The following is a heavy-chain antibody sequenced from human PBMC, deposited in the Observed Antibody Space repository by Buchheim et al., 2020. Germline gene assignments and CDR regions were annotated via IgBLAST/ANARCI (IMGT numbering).Heavy chain of an antibody. CDR2: IKQDGSEK. J-gene: IGHJ4*02. CDR1: GFTFSSYW. V-gene: IGHV3-7*01. CDR3: VRVPDTDCSSTSCYAAFDY. D-gene: IGHD2-2*01. Sequence: EVQLVESGGGLVQPGGSLRLSCAASGFTFSSYWMSWVRQAPGKGLEWVANIKQDGSEKYYVDSVKGRFTISRDNATNSLYLQMNSLRAEDTAVYYCVRVPDTDCSSTSCYAAFDYWGQGTL.